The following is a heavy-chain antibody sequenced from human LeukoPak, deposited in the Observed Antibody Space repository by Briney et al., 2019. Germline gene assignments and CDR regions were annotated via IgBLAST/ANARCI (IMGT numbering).Heavy chain of an antibody. Sequence: ASVKVSCKASGYTFTSYDINWVRQATGQGLEWMGWMNPNSGNTGYAQKFQGRVTMTRNTSISTAYMELSSLRSEDTAVYYCARTPVAGTSRIDWFDPWGQGTLVTVS. J-gene: IGHJ5*02. CDR1: GYTFTSYD. D-gene: IGHD6-19*01. CDR3: ARTPVAGTSRIDWFDP. CDR2: MNPNSGNT. V-gene: IGHV1-8*01.